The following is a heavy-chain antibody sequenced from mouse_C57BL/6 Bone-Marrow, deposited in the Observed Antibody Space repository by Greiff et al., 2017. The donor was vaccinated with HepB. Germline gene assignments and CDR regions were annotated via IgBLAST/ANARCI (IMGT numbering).Heavy chain of an antibody. CDR2: IDPSDSYT. Sequence: VQLQQSGAELVKPGASVKLSCKASGYTFTSYWMQWVKQRPGQGLEWIGEIDPSDSYTNYNQKFKGKATLTVDTSSSTAYMQLSSLTSEDSAVYYCARYYGGGGFAYWGQGTRVTVSA. CDR1: GYTFTSYW. J-gene: IGHJ3*01. V-gene: IGHV1-50*01. CDR3: ARYYGGGGFAY. D-gene: IGHD1-1*01.